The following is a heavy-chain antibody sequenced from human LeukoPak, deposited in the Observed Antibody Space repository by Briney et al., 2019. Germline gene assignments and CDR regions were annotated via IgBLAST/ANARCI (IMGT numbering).Heavy chain of an antibody. D-gene: IGHD5-12*01. Sequence: SETLSLTCAVYGGSFSGYYWSWIRQPPGKGLEWIGEINHSGSTNYNPSLKSRVIISVDTSKNQFSLKLGSVTAADTAVYYCASGSSSGYDMGYWGQGTLVTVSS. V-gene: IGHV4-34*01. CDR2: INHSGST. CDR1: GGSFSGYY. CDR3: ASGSSSGYDMGY. J-gene: IGHJ4*02.